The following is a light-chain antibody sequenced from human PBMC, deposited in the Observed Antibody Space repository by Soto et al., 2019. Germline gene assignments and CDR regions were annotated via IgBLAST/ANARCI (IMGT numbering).Light chain of an antibody. CDR3: SSYVGSNNLYV. V-gene: IGLV2-8*01. Sequence: QSALTQPPSASGSPGQSVTISCTGTSSDVGGYNYVSWYQQHPGKAPKLIIYEVSKRPSGVPDRFSGSKSGNTASLTASGLQAEDEAEYYCSSYVGSNNLYVFGTGTKVTVL. J-gene: IGLJ1*01. CDR2: EVS. CDR1: SSDVGGYNY.